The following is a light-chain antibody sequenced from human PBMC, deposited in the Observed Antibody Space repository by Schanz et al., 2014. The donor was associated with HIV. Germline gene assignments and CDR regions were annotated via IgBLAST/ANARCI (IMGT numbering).Light chain of an antibody. Sequence: QSVLTQPPSVSAAPGQKVTISCSGSSSNIGNSFVSWYQQFPGTAPKLLIYENNKRPSGIPDRFSGSKSGTSASLDITGLQAEDEGDYFCQSFDTKLSAVVFGGGTKVTVL. V-gene: IGLV1-51*01. J-gene: IGLJ2*01. CDR3: QSFDTKLSAVV. CDR2: ENN. CDR1: SSNIGNSF.